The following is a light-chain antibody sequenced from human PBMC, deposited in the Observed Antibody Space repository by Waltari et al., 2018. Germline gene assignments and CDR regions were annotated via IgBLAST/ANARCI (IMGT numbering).Light chain of an antibody. CDR2: GAS. V-gene: IGKV3-20*01. CDR1: QSVSSSY. Sequence: EIVLTQSPGPLSLSPGERATLSCRASQSVSSSYLAWYQQKPGQAPRLLIYGASSRATGIPDRFSGSGSGTDFTLTISRLEPEDFAVYYCQQYGSFFTFGPGTKVDIK. CDR3: QQYGSFFT. J-gene: IGKJ3*01.